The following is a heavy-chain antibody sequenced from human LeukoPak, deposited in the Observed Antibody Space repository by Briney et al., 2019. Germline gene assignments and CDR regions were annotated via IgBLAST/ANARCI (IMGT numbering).Heavy chain of an antibody. Sequence: SVKVSCKASGGTFTSYAISWVRQAPGQGLEWMGRIIPIFGTANYAQKFQGRVTITTDESTSTAYMELSSLRSEDTAVYYCARDRYFGWSPLYYFDYWGQGTLVTVSS. D-gene: IGHD3-9*01. J-gene: IGHJ4*02. CDR3: ARDRYFGWSPLYYFDY. CDR1: GGTFTSYA. CDR2: IIPIFGTA. V-gene: IGHV1-69*05.